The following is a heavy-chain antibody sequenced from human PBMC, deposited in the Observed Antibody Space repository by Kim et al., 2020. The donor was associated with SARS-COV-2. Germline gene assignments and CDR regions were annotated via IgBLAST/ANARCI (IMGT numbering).Heavy chain of an antibody. CDR1: EFSFSSYA. J-gene: IGHJ4*02. V-gene: IGHV3-30-3*02. CDR3: AKPDLHSTAGGFDY. D-gene: IGHD6-13*01. Sequence: GGSLRLSCAASEFSFSSYAMHWVRQAPGKGLEWVAVISYDGSNKYYVDSVKGRFTISRDNSKNTLYLQMNSLRAEDTAVYYCAKPDLHSTAGGFDYWGQGTLVAVSS. CDR2: ISYDGSNK.